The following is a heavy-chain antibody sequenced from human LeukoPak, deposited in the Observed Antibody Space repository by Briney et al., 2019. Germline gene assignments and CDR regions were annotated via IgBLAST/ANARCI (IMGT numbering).Heavy chain of an antibody. CDR2: ISWNTGTI. V-gene: IGHV3-9*01. Sequence: PGRSLRLSCAASGFTFGDYAMHWVRQVPGKGLEWVSGISWNTGTIGYADSVKGRFTISRDNAKNSLYLQMNSLRAEDTALYYCAKDLGAEDYYGMDVWGQGTTVTVSS. J-gene: IGHJ6*02. CDR1: GFTFGDYA. CDR3: AKDLGAEDYYGMDV.